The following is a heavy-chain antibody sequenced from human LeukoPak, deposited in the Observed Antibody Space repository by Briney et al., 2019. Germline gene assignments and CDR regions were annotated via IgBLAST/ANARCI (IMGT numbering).Heavy chain of an antibody. CDR3: ARGGNYYDSNGLDY. D-gene: IGHD3-22*01. CDR2: INHSGST. V-gene: IGHV4-34*01. J-gene: IGHJ4*02. Sequence: SETLSLTCAVYGGSFSGYYWSWIRQPPGKGLEWIGEINHSGSTNYNPSLKSRVTISVDTSKNQFSLKLSSVTAADTAVYYCARGGNYYDSNGLDYWGQGTLVIVSS. CDR1: GGSFSGYY.